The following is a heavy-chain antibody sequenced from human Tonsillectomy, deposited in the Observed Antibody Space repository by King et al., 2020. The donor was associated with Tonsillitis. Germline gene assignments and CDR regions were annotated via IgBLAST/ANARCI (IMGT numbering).Heavy chain of an antibody. CDR3: ARVVVVPAAIEEDRYYFDY. Sequence: VQLQESGPGLVKTSQTLSLTCTVSGGSISRGDYYWSWIRQPPGKGLEWIGYIYYSGNTYYNPSLKSRVTISVDTSKNQFSLKLSSVTAADTAVYYCARVVVVPAAIEEDRYYFDYWGQGTLVTVSS. D-gene: IGHD2-2*01. J-gene: IGHJ4*02. V-gene: IGHV4-30-4*01. CDR1: GGSISRGDYY. CDR2: IYYSGNT.